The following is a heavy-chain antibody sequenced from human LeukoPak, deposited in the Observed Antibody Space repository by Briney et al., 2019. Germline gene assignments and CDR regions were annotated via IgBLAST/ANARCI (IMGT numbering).Heavy chain of an antibody. V-gene: IGHV1-69*01. D-gene: IGHD6-13*01. CDR2: IIPIFGTA. CDR1: GFTFSSYA. Sequence: GGSLRLSCAASGFTFSSYAISWVRQAPGQGLEWMGGIIPIFGTANYAQKFQGRVTITADESTSTAYTELSSLRSEDTAVYYCARAPIAAAGPHYYYYYYMDVWGKGTTVTISS. CDR3: ARAPIAAAGPHYYYYYYMDV. J-gene: IGHJ6*03.